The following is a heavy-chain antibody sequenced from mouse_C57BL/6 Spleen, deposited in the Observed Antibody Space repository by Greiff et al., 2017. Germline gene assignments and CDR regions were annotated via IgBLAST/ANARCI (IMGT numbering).Heavy chain of an antibody. CDR3: ARQAEGAWFAY. V-gene: IGHV1-59*01. CDR1: GYTFTSYW. Sequence: VQLQQPGAELVRPGTSVKLSCKASGYTFTSYWMHWVKQRPGQGLEWIGVIDPSDSYTNYNQKFKGKATLTVDTSSSTAYMQLSSLTSEDSAVYYCARQAEGAWFAYWGQGTLVTVSA. D-gene: IGHD3-2*02. CDR2: IDPSDSYT. J-gene: IGHJ3*01.